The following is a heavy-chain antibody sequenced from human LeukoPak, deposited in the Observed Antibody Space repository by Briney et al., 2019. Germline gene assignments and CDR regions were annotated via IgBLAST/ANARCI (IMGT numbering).Heavy chain of an antibody. V-gene: IGHV3-7*01. CDR1: GFTFSNYW. D-gene: IGHD5-12*01. J-gene: IGHJ4*02. Sequence: PGGSLRLSCAASGFTFSNYWMTWVRQAPGKGLEWVAHINQDGSKEYYMDSVKARFTISRDNAKNSLSLQMNSLRAKDTAVYYCVRDGGVSGYDLLDYWGQGTLVTVSS. CDR3: VRDGGVSGYDLLDY. CDR2: INQDGSKE.